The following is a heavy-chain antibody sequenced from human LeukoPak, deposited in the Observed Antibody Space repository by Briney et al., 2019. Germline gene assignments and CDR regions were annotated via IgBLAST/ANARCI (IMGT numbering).Heavy chain of an antibody. CDR2: INPNSGGT. D-gene: IGHD1-26*01. Sequence: ASVKVSCKASGYTFTGYYMHWVRQAPGQGLEWMGRINPNSGGTNYAQKFQGRVTMTRDTSISTAYMELSRLRSDDTAVYYCARVRGATWGADYWGQGTLVTVSS. CDR1: GYTFTGYY. J-gene: IGHJ4*02. V-gene: IGHV1-2*06. CDR3: ARVRGATWGADY.